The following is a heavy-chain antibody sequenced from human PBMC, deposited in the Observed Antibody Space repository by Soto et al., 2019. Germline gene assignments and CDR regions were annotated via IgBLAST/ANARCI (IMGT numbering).Heavy chain of an antibody. V-gene: IGHV3-30*18. CDR2: ITYDGSNK. CDR3: AKVGDGYNSFFDY. D-gene: IGHD2-21*01. CDR1: GFTFSSYG. Sequence: QVQLLESGGGVVQPGRSLRLSCAGSGFTFSSYGMHWVRQAPGKGLEWVAVITYDGSNKYYADSVKGRFTISRDNSKNTLYLQMNSLRAEDTAVYYCAKVGDGYNSFFDYWGQGTLVTVSS. J-gene: IGHJ4*02.